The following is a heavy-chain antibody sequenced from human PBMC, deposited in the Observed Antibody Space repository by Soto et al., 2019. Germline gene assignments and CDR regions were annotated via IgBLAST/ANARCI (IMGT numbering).Heavy chain of an antibody. V-gene: IGHV1-3*01. CDR3: ARSIVVVTAIDY. CDR2: INAGNGNT. CDR1: GYTFTSYA. J-gene: IGHJ4*02. Sequence: GASVKVSCKASGYTFTSYAMHWVRQAPGQRLEWMGWINAGNGNTKYSQKFQGRVTITRDTSASTAYMELSSLRSEDTAVYYCARSIVVVTAIDYWGQGTLLPVSS. D-gene: IGHD2-21*02.